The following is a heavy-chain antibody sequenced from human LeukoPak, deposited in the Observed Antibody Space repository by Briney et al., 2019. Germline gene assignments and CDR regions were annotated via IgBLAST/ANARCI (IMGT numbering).Heavy chain of an antibody. V-gene: IGHV3-9*01. Sequence: QPGGSLRLSCAASGFTFDDYAMHWVRQAPGKGLEWVSGISWNSGSIGYADSVKGRFTISRDNAKNSLYLQMNSLRAEDTALYYCAKGAAAGIFLGFDFDYWGQGTLVTVSS. D-gene: IGHD6-13*01. J-gene: IGHJ4*02. CDR1: GFTFDDYA. CDR2: ISWNSGSI. CDR3: AKGAAAGIFLGFDFDY.